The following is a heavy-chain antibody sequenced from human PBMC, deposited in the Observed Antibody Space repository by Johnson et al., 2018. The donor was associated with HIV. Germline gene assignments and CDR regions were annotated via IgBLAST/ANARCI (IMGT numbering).Heavy chain of an antibody. CDR1: GFSVSSNY. D-gene: IGHD3-3*01. J-gene: IGHJ3*02. CDR2: IGTAGDT. CDR3: ARDEGVTIFGGLSAFDI. Sequence: VQVVESGGGLVQPGGSLRLSCAASGFSVSSNYMSWVRQAPGKGLEWVSAIGTAGDTYYPGSVKGRFTISRDNSKNTLYLQMNSLRAEDTAVYYCARDEGVTIFGGLSAFDIWGQGTMVTVSS. V-gene: IGHV3-66*02.